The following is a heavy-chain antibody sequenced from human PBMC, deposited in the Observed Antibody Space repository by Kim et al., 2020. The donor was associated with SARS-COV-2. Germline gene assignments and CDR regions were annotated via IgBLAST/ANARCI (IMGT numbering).Heavy chain of an antibody. CDR2: INGRSDTI. CDR1: GFTFSTSG. J-gene: IGHJ4*02. Sequence: GSLRLSCTASGFTFSTSGMNWVRQTPGKGLEWLSYINGRSDTIYYADFVKGRFTISRDNTKNSLYLQMSSLRDEDAAVYYCVREMPTFYYLDYWGQGTLVTVSS. V-gene: IGHV3-48*02. D-gene: IGHD3-3*02. CDR3: VREMPTFYYLDY.